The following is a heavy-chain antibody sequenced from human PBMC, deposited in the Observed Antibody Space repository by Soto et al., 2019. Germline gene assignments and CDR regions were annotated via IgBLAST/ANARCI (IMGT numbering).Heavy chain of an antibody. V-gene: IGHV3-48*02. CDR3: ARRGWEGMYFDY. Sequence: EVQLMESGGGLVQPGGSLRLSCAASGFTFSSYSMNWVRQAPGKGLEWVSYISSSSRTIYYAGSVKGRFTISRDNAKNSLYLQMNSLRDEDTAVYYCARRGWEGMYFDYWGQGILVTVSS. D-gene: IGHD1-26*01. CDR2: ISSSSRTI. CDR1: GFTFSSYS. J-gene: IGHJ4*02.